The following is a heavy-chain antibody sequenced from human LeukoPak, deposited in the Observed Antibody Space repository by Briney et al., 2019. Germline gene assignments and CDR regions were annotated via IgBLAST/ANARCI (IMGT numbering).Heavy chain of an antibody. Sequence: GASVKVSCKASGYTFTSYGISWVRQAPGQGLEWMGWISAYNGNTNYAQKLQGRVTMTTDTSTSTAYMELRSLRSDDTAVYYCARGTYYYDSSGYHTPWRAFDIWGQGTMVTVSS. CDR3: ARGTYYYDSSGYHTPWRAFDI. V-gene: IGHV1-18*01. CDR2: ISAYNGNT. D-gene: IGHD3-22*01. J-gene: IGHJ3*02. CDR1: GYTFTSYG.